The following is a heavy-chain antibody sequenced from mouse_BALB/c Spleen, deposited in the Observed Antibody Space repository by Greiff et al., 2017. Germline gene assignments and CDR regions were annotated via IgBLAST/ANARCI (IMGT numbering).Heavy chain of an antibody. Sequence: EVQGVESGGGLVKPGGSLKLSCAASGFAFSSYDMSWVRQTPEKRLEWVAYISSGGGSTYYPDTLKGRFTISRDNAKNTLYLQMSSLKSEDTAMYYCAREGYGSSYDGYYFDYWGQGTTLTVSS. CDR3: AREGYGSSYDGYYFDY. J-gene: IGHJ2*01. CDR1: GFAFSSYD. D-gene: IGHD1-1*01. V-gene: IGHV5-12-1*01. CDR2: ISSGGGST.